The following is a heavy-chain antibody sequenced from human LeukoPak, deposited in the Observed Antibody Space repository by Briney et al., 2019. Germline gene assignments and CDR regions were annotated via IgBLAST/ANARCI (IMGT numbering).Heavy chain of an antibody. CDR2: ISGSGSTI. J-gene: IGHJ5*02. D-gene: IGHD6-19*01. CDR1: GFTFSDYY. CDR3: ARDTSGWYRGWFDP. Sequence: PGGSLRLSCAASGFTFSDYYMSWIRQAPGKGLEWISYISGSGSTIYYADSVKGRFTISRDNAKNSLYLQMNSLRAEDTAVYYCARDTSGWYRGWFDPWGQGTLVTVSS. V-gene: IGHV3-11*01.